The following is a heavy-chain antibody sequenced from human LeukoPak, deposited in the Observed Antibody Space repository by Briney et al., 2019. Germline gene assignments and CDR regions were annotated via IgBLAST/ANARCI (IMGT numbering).Heavy chain of an antibody. Sequence: GGSLRLSCAASGFTFSDYYMSWIRQAPGKGLEWVSYISSSGSTIYYADSVKGRFTISRDNAKNTVDLQMNSLRAEDTAVYYCARGASSAYYVDYWGQGTLVTVSS. CDR3: ARGASSAYYVDY. V-gene: IGHV3-11*04. CDR1: GFTFSDYY. D-gene: IGHD3-22*01. CDR2: ISSSGSTI. J-gene: IGHJ4*02.